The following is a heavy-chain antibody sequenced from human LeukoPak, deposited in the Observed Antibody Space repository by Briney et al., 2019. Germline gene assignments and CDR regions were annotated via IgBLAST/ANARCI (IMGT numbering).Heavy chain of an antibody. V-gene: IGHV1-18*04. CDR3: ARVGRGELPGGDAFDI. Sequence: GASVKVSCKASGHTFTGYYMHWVRLAPGQGLEWMGWISAYNGNTNCAQKLQGRVTMTTDTSTSTAYMELRSLRSDDTAVYYCARVGRGELPGGDAFDIWGQGTMVTVSS. D-gene: IGHD1-26*01. J-gene: IGHJ3*02. CDR1: GHTFTGYY. CDR2: ISAYNGNT.